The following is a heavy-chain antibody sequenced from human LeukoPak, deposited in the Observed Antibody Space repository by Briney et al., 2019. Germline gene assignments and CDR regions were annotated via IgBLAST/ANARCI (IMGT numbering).Heavy chain of an antibody. CDR2: ISYDGSNK. CDR3: ARDQEQLGDLDY. D-gene: IGHD6-6*01. CDR1: GFTFSSYA. V-gene: IGHV3-30-3*01. Sequence: PGGSLRLSCAASGFTFSSYAMRWVRQAPGKGLEWVAVISYDGSNKYYADSVKGRFTISRDNSKNTLYLQMNSLRAEDTAVYYCARDQEQLGDLDYWGQGTLVTVSS. J-gene: IGHJ4*02.